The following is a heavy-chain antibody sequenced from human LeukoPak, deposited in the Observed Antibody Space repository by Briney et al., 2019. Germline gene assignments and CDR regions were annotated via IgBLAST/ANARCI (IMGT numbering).Heavy chain of an antibody. CDR2: INPNSGGT. V-gene: IGHV1-2*02. Sequence: GASVKVSCKASGHTFTCYYMHWVRQAPGQGREWMGWINPNSGGTNYAQKFQGRVTMTRDTDISTAYMEVSRLRAGDTAVYYCASAAPRAGDQIDYWGQGTLVTVSS. D-gene: IGHD4-17*01. CDR3: ASAAPRAGDQIDY. CDR1: GHTFTCYY. J-gene: IGHJ4*02.